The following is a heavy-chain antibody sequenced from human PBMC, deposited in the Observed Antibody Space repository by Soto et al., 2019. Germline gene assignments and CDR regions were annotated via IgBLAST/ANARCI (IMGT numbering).Heavy chain of an antibody. Sequence: QVQLQESGPGLVKPSQTLSLTCTVSGGSISSGGYYWSWIRQHPGKGLEWIGYIYYSGSTYYNPYIKRRVTLSVDASKNQFSLKLSSVTAADTAVYYCARGPVSYYYGMDVWGPGTTVTVSS. CDR3: ARGPVSYYYGMDV. CDR2: IYYSGST. J-gene: IGHJ6*02. CDR1: GGSISSGGYY. V-gene: IGHV4-31*03.